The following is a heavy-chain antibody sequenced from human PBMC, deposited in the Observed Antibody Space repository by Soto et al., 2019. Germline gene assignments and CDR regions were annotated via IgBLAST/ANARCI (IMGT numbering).Heavy chain of an antibody. CDR1: GFTFSSYA. CDR2: ISSNGGST. D-gene: IGHD3-16*01. V-gene: IGHV3-64*01. Sequence: PGGSLRLSCAASGFTFSSYAVHWVRQAPGKGLEYVSAISSNGGSTYYANSVKGRFTISRDNSKNTLYLQMGSLRAEDLAVYYCASLPLGWGQGTLVTVSS. CDR3: ASLPLG. J-gene: IGHJ4*02.